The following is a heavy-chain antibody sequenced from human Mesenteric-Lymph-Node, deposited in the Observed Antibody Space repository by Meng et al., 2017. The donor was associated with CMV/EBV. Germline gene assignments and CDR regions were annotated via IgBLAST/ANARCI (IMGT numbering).Heavy chain of an antibody. CDR2: IIPILGIA. V-gene: IGHV1-69*10. CDR3: ARSGGASSAFDI. CDR1: GCIFTTFY. D-gene: IGHD1-26*01. Sequence: SVKVSCKASGCIFTTFYMHWVRQAPGQGLEWMGGIIPILGIANYAQKFQGRVTITADKSTSTAYMELSSLRSEDTAVYYCARSGGASSAFDIWGQGTMVTVSS. J-gene: IGHJ3*02.